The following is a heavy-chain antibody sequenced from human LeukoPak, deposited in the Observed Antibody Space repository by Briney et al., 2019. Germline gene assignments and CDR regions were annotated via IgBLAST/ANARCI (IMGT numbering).Heavy chain of an antibody. Sequence: ASVKVSCKASGGTFSSYAISWVRQAPGQGLEWMERIIPILGIANYAQKFQGRVTITADKSTSTAYMELSSLRSEDTAVYYCARDSRIAAAGNWGQGTLVTVSS. V-gene: IGHV1-69*04. CDR2: IIPILGIA. D-gene: IGHD6-13*01. CDR1: GGTFSSYA. J-gene: IGHJ4*02. CDR3: ARDSRIAAAGN.